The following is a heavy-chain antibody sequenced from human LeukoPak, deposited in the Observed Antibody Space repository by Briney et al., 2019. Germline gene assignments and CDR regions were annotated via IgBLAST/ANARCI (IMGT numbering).Heavy chain of an antibody. Sequence: GGSLRLSCAASGFTFCDYAMHWVRQAPGKGLEWVSSISWNSGTIVYADSVEGRFTISRDNAKNSLYLQMNSLRAEDTALYYCARSVELVRGYFDYWGQGTLVTVSS. CDR3: ARSVELVRGYFDY. J-gene: IGHJ4*02. CDR1: GFTFCDYA. CDR2: ISWNSGTI. D-gene: IGHD3-10*01. V-gene: IGHV3-9*01.